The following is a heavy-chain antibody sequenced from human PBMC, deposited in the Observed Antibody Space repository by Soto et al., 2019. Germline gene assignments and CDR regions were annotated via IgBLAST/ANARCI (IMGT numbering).Heavy chain of an antibody. Sequence: SETLSLTCTVSGGSVSSGSYYWSWIRQPPGKGLEWIGYIYYSGSTNYNPSLKSRVTISVDTSKNQFSLKLSSVTAADTAVYYCARDSQEATTHYYYYGMDVWGQGTTVTVSS. CDR1: GGSVSSGSYY. J-gene: IGHJ6*02. CDR2: IYYSGST. CDR3: ARDSQEATTHYYYYGMDV. D-gene: IGHD5-12*01. V-gene: IGHV4-61*01.